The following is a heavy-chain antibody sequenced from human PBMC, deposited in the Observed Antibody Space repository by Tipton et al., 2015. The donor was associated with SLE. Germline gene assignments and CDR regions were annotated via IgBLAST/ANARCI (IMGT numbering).Heavy chain of an antibody. CDR1: GFTFSSYL. J-gene: IGHJ3*02. CDR3: ARDLEAFDI. CDR2: LKQDGSEK. Sequence: SLRLSCAASGFTFSSYLMSLVRQAPRKGLEWVANLKQDGSEKYYGDSVKGRITISRDNAKNSLYLQMNSLRAEDTAVYYCARDLEAFDIWGQGTMVTVSS. V-gene: IGHV3-7*01.